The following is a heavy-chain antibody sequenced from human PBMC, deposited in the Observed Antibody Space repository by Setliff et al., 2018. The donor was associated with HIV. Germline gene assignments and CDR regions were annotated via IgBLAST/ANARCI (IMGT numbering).Heavy chain of an antibody. D-gene: IGHD2-15*01. Sequence: SETLSLTCAVYGGSFSGYYWTWIRQPPGQRLEWIGEVNAEIKHGGSTNYNPTLKSRVTLSVDTSKNQFSLNLTPVTAADAGVYYCARGLGMVESTTPFDFWGQGTLVTVSS. V-gene: IGHV4-34*01. J-gene: IGHJ4*02. CDR3: ARGLGMVESTTPFDF. CDR1: GGSFSGYY. CDR2: VNAEIKHGGST.